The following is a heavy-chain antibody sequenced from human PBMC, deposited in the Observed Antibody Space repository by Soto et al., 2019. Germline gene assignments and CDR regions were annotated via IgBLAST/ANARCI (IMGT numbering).Heavy chain of an antibody. CDR3: ARAPKVSGSAQTRPDF. D-gene: IGHD6-6*01. CDR2: ISPSGTT. CDR1: SGSLGGYY. J-gene: IGHJ4*02. Sequence: PSETLSLTCSLYSGSLGGYYWGWIRQPPGKGLEWIGEISPSGTTNYSPSLKSRVSISVDTSKNQFSLNLTSLTAADTAVYYCARAPKVSGSAQTRPDFWGQGSLVTVSS. V-gene: IGHV4-34*01.